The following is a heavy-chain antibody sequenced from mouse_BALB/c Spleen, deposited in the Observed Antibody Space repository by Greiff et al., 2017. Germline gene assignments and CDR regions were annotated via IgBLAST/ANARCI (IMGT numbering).Heavy chain of an antibody. V-gene: IGHV5-4*02. J-gene: IGHJ1*01. CDR2: IRDGGSYT. D-gene: IGHD4-1*01. Sequence: EVKLMESGGGLVKPGGSLKLSCAASGFTFSDYYMYWVRQTPEKRLEWVATIRDGGSYTYYPDSVKGRFTISRDNAKNNLYLQMSSLKSEDTAMYYCARHWDGYFDVWGAGTTVTVSS. CDR1: GFTFSDYY. CDR3: ARHWDGYFDV.